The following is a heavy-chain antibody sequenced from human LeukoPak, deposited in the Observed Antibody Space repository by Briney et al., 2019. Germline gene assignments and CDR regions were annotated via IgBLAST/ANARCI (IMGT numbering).Heavy chain of an antibody. CDR2: IYPGDSDT. Sequence: GESLKISCKGSGYSFTSYWIGWVRQMPGKGLEWMGIIYPGDSDTRYSPSLQGQVTISADKSISTAYLQWSSLKASDTAMYYCARHVYYYDSSGWYYFDYWGQGTLVTVSS. CDR1: GYSFTSYW. CDR3: ARHVYYYDSSGWYYFDY. J-gene: IGHJ4*02. V-gene: IGHV5-51*01. D-gene: IGHD3-22*01.